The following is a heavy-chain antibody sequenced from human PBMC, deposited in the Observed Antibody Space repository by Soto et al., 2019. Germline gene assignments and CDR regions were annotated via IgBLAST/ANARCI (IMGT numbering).Heavy chain of an antibody. D-gene: IGHD3-3*01. CDR2: ISGNGGYT. CDR3: AKGKANPFFGVDTLFDY. J-gene: IGHJ4*02. V-gene: IGHV3-23*01. CDR1: GFTFSSYA. Sequence: GGSLRLSCAASGFTFSSYAMTWVRQAPGKGLEWVSTISGNGGYTYYSDSVRGRFTISRDNSKKTLYLQMDSLRADDTAVFYCAKGKANPFFGVDTLFDYWGQGTQVTVPS.